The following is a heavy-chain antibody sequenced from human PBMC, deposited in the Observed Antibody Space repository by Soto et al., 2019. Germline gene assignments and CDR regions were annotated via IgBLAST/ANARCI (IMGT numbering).Heavy chain of an antibody. CDR3: ARDLELREFWSGHFGWVWFDH. CDR2: INKDGSEK. Sequence: EVQLVESGGGLVQPGGSLRLSCAASGFTFSSYWMRWVRQAPGKGLEWVANINKDGSEKYYVDSVKGRFTISRDNAKNTLYLQMNGLRAEDTAVYYCARDLELREFWSGHFGWVWFDHWGQGTLVTVCS. D-gene: IGHD3-3*01. V-gene: IGHV3-7*01. J-gene: IGHJ5*02. CDR1: GFTFSSYW.